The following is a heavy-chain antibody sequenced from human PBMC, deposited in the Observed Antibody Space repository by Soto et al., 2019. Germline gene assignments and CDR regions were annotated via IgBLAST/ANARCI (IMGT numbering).Heavy chain of an antibody. CDR3: ARIPRYAYPTSDPLDN. CDR2: ILPIMGSV. CDR1: GGTFNTYT. V-gene: IGHV1-69*01. Sequence: QVHLVKSGSEVKKPGSSVTVSCKASGGTFNTYTLSWVRKAQGQGREWMSSILPIMGSVNYAHDFRGRLSRTADPSTTTDYMELNSLTAHDTDIYDCARIPRYAYPTSDPLDNWGQGTLVTVSS. J-gene: IGHJ4*02. D-gene: IGHD5-12*01.